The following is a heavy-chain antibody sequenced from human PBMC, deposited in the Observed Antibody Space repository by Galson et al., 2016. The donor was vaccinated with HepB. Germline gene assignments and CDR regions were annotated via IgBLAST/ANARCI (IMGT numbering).Heavy chain of an antibody. CDR1: KFTFSNCA. J-gene: IGHJ6*02. CDR3: ARGADTAMGKSYYGMDL. D-gene: IGHD5-18*01. Sequence: SLRLSCAASKFTFSNCAMHWVRQAPGKGLEWVAAIRYDATRKYYADSVKGRFAISRDNAVNKLYLQRDSLGAEDTAVFFCARGADTAMGKSYYGMDLWGQGTTVIVSS. V-gene: IGHV3-33*01. CDR2: IRYDATRK.